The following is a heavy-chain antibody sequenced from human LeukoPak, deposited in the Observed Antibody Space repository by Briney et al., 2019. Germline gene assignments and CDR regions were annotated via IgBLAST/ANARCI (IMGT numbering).Heavy chain of an antibody. D-gene: IGHD6-19*01. CDR1: GFTFSSYS. V-gene: IGHV3-48*01. CDR2: ISSSGSTI. Sequence: PGGSLRLSCAASGFTFSSYSMNWVRQAPGKGLEWVSYISSSGSTIHYADSVKGRFTISRDNSKNTLYLQMNSLRAEDTAVYYCAKDRGSSGWRDAFDIWGQGTMVTVSS. J-gene: IGHJ3*02. CDR3: AKDRGSSGWRDAFDI.